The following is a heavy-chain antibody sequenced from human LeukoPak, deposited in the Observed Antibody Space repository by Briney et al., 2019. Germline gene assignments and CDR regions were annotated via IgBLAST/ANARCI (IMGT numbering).Heavy chain of an antibody. J-gene: IGHJ4*02. CDR3: ARDRGKVGYSNYFPGPDY. CDR1: GFTFSSYA. CDR2: ISYDGSNK. Sequence: GRSLRLSCAASGFTFSSYAMHWVRQAPGKGLEWVAVISYDGSNKYYADSVKGRFTISRDNSKNTLYLQMNSLRAEDTAVYYCARDRGKVGYSNYFPGPDYWGQGTLVTVSS. V-gene: IGHV3-30-3*01. D-gene: IGHD4-11*01.